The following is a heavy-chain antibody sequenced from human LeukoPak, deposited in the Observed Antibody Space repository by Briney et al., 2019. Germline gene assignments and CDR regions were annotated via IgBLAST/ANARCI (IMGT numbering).Heavy chain of an antibody. CDR1: GGSISSYY. CDR3: AREGVGAICSGGSCYSTAFDI. Sequence: PSETLSLTCTVPGGSISSYYWSWLRQPPGKGLEWIGYIYYSGGTNYNPSLKSRVTISVDTSKNQFSLKLSSVTAADTAVYYCAREGVGAICSGGSCYSTAFDIWGQGTMVTVSS. CDR2: IYYSGGT. D-gene: IGHD2-15*01. V-gene: IGHV4-59*01. J-gene: IGHJ3*02.